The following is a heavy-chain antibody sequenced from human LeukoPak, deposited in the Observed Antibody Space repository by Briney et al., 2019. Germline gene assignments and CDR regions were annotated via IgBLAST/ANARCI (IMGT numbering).Heavy chain of an antibody. Sequence: PSETLSLTCAVYGGSFSGYYWSWIRQPPGKGLEWIGEINHSGSTNYNPSLKSRVTISVDTSKNRFSLKLSSVTAADTAVYYCARTFLRILRFPPRFDYWGQGTLVTVSS. CDR3: ARTFLRILRFPPRFDY. CDR2: INHSGST. D-gene: IGHD5/OR15-5a*01. CDR1: GGSFSGYY. J-gene: IGHJ4*02. V-gene: IGHV4-34*01.